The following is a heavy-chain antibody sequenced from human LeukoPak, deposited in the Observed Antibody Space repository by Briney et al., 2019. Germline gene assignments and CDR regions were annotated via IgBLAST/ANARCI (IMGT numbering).Heavy chain of an antibody. J-gene: IGHJ6*03. Sequence: GGSLRLSCAASGFTFDDYGMSWVRQAPGKGLEWVSGINWNGGSTGYADSVKGRFTISRDNAKNSLYLQVNSLRAEDTALYYCARGKATYFYYYTDVWGKGTTVTVSS. V-gene: IGHV3-20*04. CDR3: ARGKATYFYYYTDV. CDR2: INWNGGST. CDR1: GFTFDDYG. D-gene: IGHD5-12*01.